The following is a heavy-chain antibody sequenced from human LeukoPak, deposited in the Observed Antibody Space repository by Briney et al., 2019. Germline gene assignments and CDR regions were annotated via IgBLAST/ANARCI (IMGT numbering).Heavy chain of an antibody. Sequence: GGSLRLSCAASGFTFSSYWMHWVRQAPGKGLVWVSRINSDGSSTSYADSVKGRSTISRDNAKNTLYLQMNSLRAEDTAVYYCARTHATAIHYDYWGQGTLVTVSS. CDR2: INSDGSST. J-gene: IGHJ4*02. CDR1: GFTFSSYW. D-gene: IGHD4-17*01. CDR3: ARTHATAIHYDY. V-gene: IGHV3-74*01.